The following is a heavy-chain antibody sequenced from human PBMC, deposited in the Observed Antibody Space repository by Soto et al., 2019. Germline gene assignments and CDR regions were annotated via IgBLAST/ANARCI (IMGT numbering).Heavy chain of an antibody. J-gene: IGHJ3*02. D-gene: IGHD1-7*01. CDR1: GFSFTTYV. CDR3: AKGLLEIGGTTRPRDAFNI. Sequence: QVQLVESGGGVVQPGRSLRLSCAASGFSFTTYVMHWVRQAPGKGLEWVAVISHDGSYKYYGDAVKGRFTISRDTSKNAVYLEMNSLRPEDTAVYYCAKGLLEIGGTTRPRDAFNIWGQGTMVNVAS. V-gene: IGHV3-30*18. CDR2: ISHDGSYK.